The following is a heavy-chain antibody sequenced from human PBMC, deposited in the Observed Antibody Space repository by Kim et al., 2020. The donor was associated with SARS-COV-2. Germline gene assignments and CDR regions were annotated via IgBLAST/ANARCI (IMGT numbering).Heavy chain of an antibody. CDR1: GFTFSSYA. V-gene: IGHV3-23*01. J-gene: IGHJ4*02. CDR3: AKDYDILTGYYSF. CDR2: ISGSGGST. D-gene: IGHD3-9*01. Sequence: GGSLRLSCAASGFTFSSYAMSWVRQAPGKGLEWVSAISGSGGSTYYADSVKGRFTISRDNSKNTLYLQMNSLRADDTAVYYCAKDYDILTGYYSFWGQGTLVTVSS.